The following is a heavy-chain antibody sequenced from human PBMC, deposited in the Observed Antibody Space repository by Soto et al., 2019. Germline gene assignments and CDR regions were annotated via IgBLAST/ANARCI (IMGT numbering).Heavy chain of an antibody. Sequence: GGSLRLSCAASGFTFSSYAMSWVRQAPGKGLEWVSAISGSGGSTYYADSVKGRFTISRDNSKNTLYLQMNSLRAEDTAVYYCAKGPYSSSWYANYYYYGMDVWGQGTTVTVSS. CDR1: GFTFSSYA. J-gene: IGHJ6*02. CDR3: AKGPYSSSWYANYYYYGMDV. V-gene: IGHV3-23*01. D-gene: IGHD6-13*01. CDR2: ISGSGGST.